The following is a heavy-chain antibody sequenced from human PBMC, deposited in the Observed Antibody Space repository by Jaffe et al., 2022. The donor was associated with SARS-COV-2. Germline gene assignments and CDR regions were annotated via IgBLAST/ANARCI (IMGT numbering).Heavy chain of an antibody. CDR2: IIQDGSDK. CDR1: GFTFSIHW. Sequence: EVHLVESGGGLVQPGGSLRLSCAASGFTFSIHWMSWVRQAPGKGLEWVANIIQDGSDKFYVDSVKGRFTISKDNAKNLLYLQMNSLRAEDTAVYYCARAVNGAFDYWGQGTLVTVSS. CDR3: ARAVNGAFDY. V-gene: IGHV3-7*03. D-gene: IGHD7-27*01. J-gene: IGHJ4*02.